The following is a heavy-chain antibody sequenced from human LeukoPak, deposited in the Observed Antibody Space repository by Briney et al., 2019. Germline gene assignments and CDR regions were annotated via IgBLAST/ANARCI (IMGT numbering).Heavy chain of an antibody. D-gene: IGHD3-10*01. Sequence: ASVKVSCKASGGTFSSYAISWVRQAPGQGLEWMGGIIPIFGTANYAQKFQGRVTITADESTSTAYMELSSLRSEDTAVYYCARSRVYYGSGSYLSVPLDVWGQRTTVTVSS. CDR2: IIPIFGTA. V-gene: IGHV1-69*13. CDR1: GGTFSSYA. CDR3: ARSRVYYGSGSYLSVPLDV. J-gene: IGHJ6*02.